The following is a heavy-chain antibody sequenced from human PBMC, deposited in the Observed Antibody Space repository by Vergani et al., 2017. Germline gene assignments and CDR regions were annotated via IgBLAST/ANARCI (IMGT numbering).Heavy chain of an antibody. J-gene: IGHJ5*02. D-gene: IGHD6-6*01. CDR1: GSTSAGTA. CDR2: ISWNSNSI. CDR3: AKDLGTSSGGGWFDP. Sequence: EVQLEESGGGLLLPGRSFRPSCVASGSTSAGTAMHWFRQAHGKGLEGVSGISWNSNSIGYADSVKGRFTISRDNAKNSLYLQMNSLRAEDTALYYCAKDLGTSSGGGWFDPWGQGTLVTVSS. V-gene: IGHV3-9*02.